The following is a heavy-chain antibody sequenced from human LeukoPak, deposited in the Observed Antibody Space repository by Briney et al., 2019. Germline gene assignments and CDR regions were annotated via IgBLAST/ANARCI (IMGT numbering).Heavy chain of an antibody. J-gene: IGHJ4*02. CDR3: ARQGYINYHAQDFDC. D-gene: IGHD4-11*01. CDR1: GDSIRSTSYS. Sequence: SETLSLTCSVSGDSIRSTSYSWGWIPPPPGKGLECIGSTYLSGSTYYNPSLKSRVTISVDTSKNQFSLKLRSVTAADTAVYYCARQGYINYHAQDFDCWGPGTLVTVSS. CDR2: TYLSGST. V-gene: IGHV4-39*01.